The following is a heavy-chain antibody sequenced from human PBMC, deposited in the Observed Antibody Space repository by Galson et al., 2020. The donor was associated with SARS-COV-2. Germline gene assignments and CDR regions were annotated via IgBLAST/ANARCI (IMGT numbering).Heavy chain of an antibody. CDR3: AKDMAHGGSGYYDY. CDR1: GFTFEQYS. Sequence: GESLKISCVASGFTFEQYSMHWVRQAPGKGLEWVSIIYSDDEVAYVDSVKGRFTVSRDNGKNSLYLQMDSLRPEDAALYYCAKDMAHGGSGYYDYWGQGTLVTVSS. CDR2: IYSDDEVA. J-gene: IGHJ4*02. D-gene: IGHD3-3*01. V-gene: IGHV3-43*01.